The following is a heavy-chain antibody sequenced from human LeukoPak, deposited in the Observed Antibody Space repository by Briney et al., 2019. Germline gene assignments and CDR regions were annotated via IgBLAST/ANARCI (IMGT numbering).Heavy chain of an antibody. V-gene: IGHV4-39*07. J-gene: IGHJ5*02. CDR3: ARVHLLGWFGELEYNWFDP. Sequence: SETLSLTCTVSGGSISSSSYYWGWFRQPPGKGLEWIGSIYYSGSTYYNPSLKSRVTISVDTSKNQFSLKLSSVTAADTAVYYCARVHLLGWFGELEYNWFDPWGQGTLVTVSS. CDR2: IYYSGST. CDR1: GGSISSSSYY. D-gene: IGHD3-10*01.